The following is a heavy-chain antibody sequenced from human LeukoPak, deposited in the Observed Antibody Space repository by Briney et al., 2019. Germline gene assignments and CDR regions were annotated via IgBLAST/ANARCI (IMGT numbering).Heavy chain of an antibody. CDR3: ARHRRGASRAFEI. D-gene: IGHD2-2*01. J-gene: IGHJ3*02. CDR2: INDSGRT. Sequence: SETLSLTCTVSGGSISSYYWSWIRQPPGKGLEWIGEINDSGRTNYNPSLESRITISVDMSKNQFSLKLNSVTAADTAVYFCARHRRGASRAFEIWGQGTMVTVSS. V-gene: IGHV4-59*08. CDR1: GGSISSYY.